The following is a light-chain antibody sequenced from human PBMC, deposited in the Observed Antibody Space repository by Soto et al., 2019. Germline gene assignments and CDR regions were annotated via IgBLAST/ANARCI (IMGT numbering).Light chain of an antibody. J-gene: IGLJ2*01. CDR3: SSYTSSSTLVV. CDR1: SSDIGGYNY. CDR2: DVS. V-gene: IGLV2-14*01. Sequence: QSALTQPASVSGSPGQSITIPCTGTSSDIGGYNYVSWYQQFPGKAPKLMIYDVSNRPSGVSNRFSASKSGNTASLTISGLQAEEEASYYCSSYTSSSTLVVFGGGTKVTVL.